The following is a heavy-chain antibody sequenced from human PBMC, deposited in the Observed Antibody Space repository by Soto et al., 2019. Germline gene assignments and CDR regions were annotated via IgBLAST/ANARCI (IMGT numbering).Heavy chain of an antibody. J-gene: IGHJ6*02. CDR2: ISAYNGNT. CDR1: GYTFTSYG. V-gene: IGHV1-18*04. Sequence: GXSVKVTCKASGYTFTSYGSIWVRQAPGQGLEWMGWISAYNGNTNYAQKLQGRVTMTTDTSTSTAYMELRSLRSDDTAVYYCASGRRYHYYYYGMDVWGQGTTVTVSS. CDR3: ASGRRYHYYYYGMDV. D-gene: IGHD1-1*01.